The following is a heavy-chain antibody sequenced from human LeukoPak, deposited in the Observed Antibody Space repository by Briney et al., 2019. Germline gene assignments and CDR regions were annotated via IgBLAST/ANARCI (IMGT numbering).Heavy chain of an antibody. CDR3: AKDLVVVPAAQGDY. CDR1: GFTFSSYE. CDR2: ISSSGSTI. D-gene: IGHD2-2*01. V-gene: IGHV3-48*03. J-gene: IGHJ4*02. Sequence: GRSLRLSCAASGFTFSSYEMNWVRQAPGKGLEWVSYISSSGSTIYYADSVKGRFTISRDNAKNSLYLQMNSLRAEDTAVYYCAKDLVVVPAAQGDYWGQGTLVTVSS.